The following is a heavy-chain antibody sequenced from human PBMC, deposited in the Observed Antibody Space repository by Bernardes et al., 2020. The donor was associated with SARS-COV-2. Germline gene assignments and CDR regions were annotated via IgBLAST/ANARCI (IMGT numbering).Heavy chain of an antibody. CDR1: AVTVKNYA. CDR3: AKDGYSYEKMYYFDY. J-gene: IGHJ4*02. D-gene: IGHD5-18*01. Sequence: GGALRLSCSVSAVTVKNYARSWVPQGPGKGLAWVSGISGTWYTTYYADSVKGRFTISRDNSKNTLYLQMNSLRAEDTAVYYCAKDGYSYEKMYYFDYWGQGTLVTVSS. CDR2: ISGTWYTT. V-gene: IGHV3-23*01.